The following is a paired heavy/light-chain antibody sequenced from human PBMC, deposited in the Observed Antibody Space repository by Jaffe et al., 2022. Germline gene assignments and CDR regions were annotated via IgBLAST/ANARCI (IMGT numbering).Heavy chain of an antibody. CDR3: ARANTLYDFWSGCDY. CDR2: ISSSGSTI. CDR1: GFTFSDYY. Sequence: QVQLVESGGGLVKPGGSLRLSCAASGFTFSDYYMSWIRQAPGKGLEWVSYISSSGSTIYYADSVKGRFTISRDNAKNSLYLQMNSLRAEDTAVYYCARANTLYDFWSGCDYWGQGTLVTVSS. V-gene: IGHV3-11*01. J-gene: IGHJ4*02. D-gene: IGHD3-3*01.
Light chain of an antibody. Sequence: EIVMTQSPATLSVSPGERATLSCRASQSVSSNLAWYQQKPGQAPRLLIYGASTRATGIPARFSGSGSGTEFTLTISSLQSEDFAVYYCQQYNNWMYTFGQGTKLEIK. J-gene: IGKJ2*01. CDR3: QQYNNWMYT. V-gene: IGKV3-15*01. CDR2: GAS. CDR1: QSVSSN.